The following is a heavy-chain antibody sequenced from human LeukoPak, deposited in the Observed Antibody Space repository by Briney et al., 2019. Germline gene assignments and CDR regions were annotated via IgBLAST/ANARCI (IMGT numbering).Heavy chain of an antibody. V-gene: IGHV3-23*01. CDR3: AKETVVVVAATPDAFDI. J-gene: IGHJ3*02. D-gene: IGHD2-15*01. CDR2: ISGSGGST. Sequence: GGSLRLSCAASGFTFSSYAMSWVRQAPGKGLEWVSGISGSGGSTHYADSVKDRFTISRDNSKNTLYLQMHSLRAEDTAVYYCAKETVVVVAATPDAFDIWGQGTMVTVSS. CDR1: GFTFSSYA.